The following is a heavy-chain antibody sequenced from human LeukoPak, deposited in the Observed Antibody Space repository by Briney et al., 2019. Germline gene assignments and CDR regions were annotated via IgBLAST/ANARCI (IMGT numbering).Heavy chain of an antibody. J-gene: IGHJ4*02. Sequence: PGGSLRLSCAASGFTFSSYAMSWVRQAPGKGLEWVSAISGSGGSTYYADSVKGRFTISRDNSKNTLYLQMNSLRAEDTAVYYRAKDGLGSSSSATIDYWGQGTLVTVSS. CDR3: AKDGLGSSSSATIDY. CDR2: ISGSGGST. D-gene: IGHD6-6*01. V-gene: IGHV3-23*01. CDR1: GFTFSSYA.